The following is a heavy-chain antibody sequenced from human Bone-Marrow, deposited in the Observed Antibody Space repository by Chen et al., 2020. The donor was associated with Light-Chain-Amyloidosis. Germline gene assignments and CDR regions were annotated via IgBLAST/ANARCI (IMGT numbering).Heavy chain of an antibody. CDR2: IYTSGST. CDR3: ARSYDSSGYLAYYLDY. Sequence: QVQLQESGPGLVKPSETLSLTCTVSGGPISSYYWSWIRQPAGKGLEWIGRIYTSGSTNYNPSLKSRVTMSVDTSKNQFSLKLSSVTAADTAVYYCARSYDSSGYLAYYLDYWGQRTLVTVSS. J-gene: IGHJ4*02. D-gene: IGHD3-22*01. V-gene: IGHV4-4*07. CDR1: GGPISSYY.